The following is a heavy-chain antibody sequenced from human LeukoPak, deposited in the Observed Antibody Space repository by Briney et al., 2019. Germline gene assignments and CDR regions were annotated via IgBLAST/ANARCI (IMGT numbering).Heavy chain of an antibody. CDR2: IKSKTDGGTT. Sequence: PGGSLRLSCVASGFTFSNAWMSWVRQAPGKGLEWVGRIKSKTDGGTTDYAAPVKGRFTISRDDSKNTLYLQMNSLKTEDTAVYYCTTDRYGSSSWDYWGQGTLVTVSS. D-gene: IGHD6-13*01. V-gene: IGHV3-15*01. J-gene: IGHJ4*02. CDR3: TTDRYGSSSWDY. CDR1: GFTFSNAW.